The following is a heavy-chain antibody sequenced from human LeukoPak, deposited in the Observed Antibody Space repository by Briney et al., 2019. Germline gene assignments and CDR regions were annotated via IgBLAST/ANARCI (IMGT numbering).Heavy chain of an antibody. CDR1: NDSISNYY. CDR2: VHYSGNT. CDR3: ARWMGNYFDY. D-gene: IGHD7-27*01. J-gene: IGHJ4*02. Sequence: PSETLSLTCSVSNDSISNYYWSWIRQPPGKRLEYIGYVHYSGNTNQNPSLKSRATISVDMSKNHFSLKLSSVTAADTAVYYCARWMGNYFDYWGQGTLVTVSS. V-gene: IGHV4-59*01.